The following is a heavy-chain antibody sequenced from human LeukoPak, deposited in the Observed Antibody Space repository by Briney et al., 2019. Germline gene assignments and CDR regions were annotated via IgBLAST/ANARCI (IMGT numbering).Heavy chain of an antibody. CDR3: ARVGSSGYYNYCLDY. D-gene: IGHD3-22*01. J-gene: IGHJ4*02. CDR2: INPNSGGT. Sequence: ASVKVSCKASGYTFTGYYMHWVRQAPGQGLEWMGWINPNSGGTNYAQKFQGRVTMTRDTSISTAYMELSRLRSDDTAVYYCARVGSSGYYNYCLDYWGQGTLVTVSS. CDR1: GYTFTGYY. V-gene: IGHV1-2*02.